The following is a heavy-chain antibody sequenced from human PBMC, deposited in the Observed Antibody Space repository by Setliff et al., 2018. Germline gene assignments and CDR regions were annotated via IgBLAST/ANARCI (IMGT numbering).Heavy chain of an antibody. Sequence: SETLSLTCTVSGGSIRSGSFYWSWIRQSAEKGLEWIGRVHASGSPNYNPSFKGRVTISLDTSTNQFSLNLNSVTAADTAVYYCARERYFDWFFEDWGHGTLVTVSS. J-gene: IGHJ4*01. V-gene: IGHV4-61*02. CDR2: VHASGSP. CDR1: GGSIRSGSFY. D-gene: IGHD3-9*01. CDR3: ARERYFDWFFED.